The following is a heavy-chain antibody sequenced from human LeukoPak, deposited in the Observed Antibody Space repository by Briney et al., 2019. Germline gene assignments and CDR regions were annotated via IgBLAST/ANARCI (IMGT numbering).Heavy chain of an antibody. CDR1: GYTFTSYY. D-gene: IGHD5-12*01. Sequence: GASVKVSCKASGYTFTSYYMHWVRQAPGQGLEWMGIINPSGGSTSYAQKFQGRVTMTRDMSTSTVYMELSSLRSDDTAIYFCARSDLGTITAGPFEYWGQGTLVAVSS. V-gene: IGHV1-46*01. CDR3: ARSDLGTITAGPFEY. CDR2: INPSGGST. J-gene: IGHJ4*02.